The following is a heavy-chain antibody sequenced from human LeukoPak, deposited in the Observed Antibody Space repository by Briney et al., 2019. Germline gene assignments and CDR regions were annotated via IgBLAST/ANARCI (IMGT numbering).Heavy chain of an antibody. V-gene: IGHV3-21*01. CDR2: ISSSSSCI. D-gene: IGHD6-13*01. CDR3: ARDHGDSSSFVIWFDP. Sequence: PGGSLRLSCAASGFTFSSYSMNWVRQAPGKGLEWVSSISSSSSCIYYADSVKGRFTISRDNAKNSLYLQMNSLRAEDTAVYYCARDHGDSSSFVIWFDPWGQGTLVTVSS. J-gene: IGHJ5*02. CDR1: GFTFSSYS.